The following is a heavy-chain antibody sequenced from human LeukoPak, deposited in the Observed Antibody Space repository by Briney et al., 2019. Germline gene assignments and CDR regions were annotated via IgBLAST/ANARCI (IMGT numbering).Heavy chain of an antibody. D-gene: IGHD5-18*01. V-gene: IGHV3-21*01. J-gene: IGHJ4*02. CDR1: GFTFSSYS. Sequence: PGGSLRLSCAASGFTFSSYSMDWVRQAPGKGLEWVSFITSSSTYIYYADSVKGRFTISRDNPKNSLYLQMNSLRADGTAVYYCARVMAPGFSYGKVDCWGQGTLVTVSS. CDR3: ARVMAPGFSYGKVDC. CDR2: ITSSSTYI.